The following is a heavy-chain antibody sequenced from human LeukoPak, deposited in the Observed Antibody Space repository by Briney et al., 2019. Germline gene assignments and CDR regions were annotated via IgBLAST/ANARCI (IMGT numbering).Heavy chain of an antibody. CDR3: ARRDYDFWSGPDAFDI. CDR1: GGSISSYY. D-gene: IGHD3-3*01. Sequence: PSETLSLTCTVSGGSISSYYWNWIRQPPGKGLEWIGYIYYSGSTNYNPSLKSRVTISVDTSKNQFSLKLSSVTAADTAVYYCARRDYDFWSGPDAFDIWGQGTMVTVSS. CDR2: IYYSGST. J-gene: IGHJ3*02. V-gene: IGHV4-59*08.